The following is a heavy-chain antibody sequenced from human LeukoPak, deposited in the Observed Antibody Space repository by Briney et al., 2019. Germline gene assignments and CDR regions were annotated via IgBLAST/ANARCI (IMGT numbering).Heavy chain of an antibody. V-gene: IGHV3-30*18. J-gene: IGHJ4*02. Sequence: GGSLRLSCVASGFTFNNYGMHWVRQAPGRGLEWVAVISYDGSNEYYGDSVKGRFTIYRENSENTLYLQMNSRGAEDTGVYYCAKDMDCSCTNCHQKNYFDYWGQGTPVTVSS. CDR1: GFTFNNYG. CDR2: ISYDGSNE. CDR3: AKDMDCSCTNCHQKNYFDY. D-gene: IGHD2-2*01.